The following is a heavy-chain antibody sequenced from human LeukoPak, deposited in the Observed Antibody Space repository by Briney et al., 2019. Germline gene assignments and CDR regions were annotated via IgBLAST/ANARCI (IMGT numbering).Heavy chain of an antibody. Sequence: SETLSLTCTVSGGSLSSGSYYWSWIRQPPGKGLEWIGYIYYSGSTNYNPSLKSRVTISVDTSKNQFSLKLSSVTAADTAVYYCARAPGLGYCSGGSCYSRYFDYWGQGTLVTVSS. D-gene: IGHD2-15*01. CDR2: IYYSGST. CDR1: GGSLSSGSYY. J-gene: IGHJ4*02. V-gene: IGHV4-61*01. CDR3: ARAPGLGYCSGGSCYSRYFDY.